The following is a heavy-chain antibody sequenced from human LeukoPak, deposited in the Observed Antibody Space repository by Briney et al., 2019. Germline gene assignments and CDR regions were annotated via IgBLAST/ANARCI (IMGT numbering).Heavy chain of an antibody. Sequence: GGSLRLSCTASGFTFGDHAMSWVRQAPGKGLEWVSYISSSGSTIYYADSVKGRFTISRDNAKNSLYLQMNSLRAEDTAVYYCARSYNYPMVRGVRGNYFDYWGQGTLVTVSS. J-gene: IGHJ4*02. D-gene: IGHD3-10*01. CDR1: GFTFGDHA. CDR3: ARSYNYPMVRGVRGNYFDY. CDR2: ISSSGSTI. V-gene: IGHV3-11*04.